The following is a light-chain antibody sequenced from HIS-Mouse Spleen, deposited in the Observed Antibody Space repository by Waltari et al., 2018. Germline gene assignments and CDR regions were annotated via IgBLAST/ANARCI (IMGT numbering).Light chain of an antibody. Sequence: DIQLTQSPSFLSASVGDRVTITCRASQGISSYLALYQQKPGKAPKLLIYASSTLQSGVPSRFRGSGSETEIHLTIRCLQSGYFSTYYCQQLNSYPCTFGPGTKVDIK. V-gene: IGKV1-9*01. CDR1: QGISSY. CDR3: QQLNSYPCT. CDR2: ASS. J-gene: IGKJ3*01.